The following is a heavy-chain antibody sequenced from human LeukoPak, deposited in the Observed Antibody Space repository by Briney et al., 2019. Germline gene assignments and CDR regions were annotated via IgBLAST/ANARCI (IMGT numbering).Heavy chain of an antibody. CDR3: ARVTGTWWADY. Sequence: PGGSLRLSCAASGFTVSSNYMTWVRQAPGEGLEWVSYISSSGTTIYYADSVKGRFTISRDNAKNSLHLQMNSLRDEDTAVYYCARVTGTWWADYWGQGTLVTVSS. CDR1: GFTVSSNY. D-gene: IGHD2-8*02. V-gene: IGHV3-48*02. CDR2: ISSSGTTI. J-gene: IGHJ4*02.